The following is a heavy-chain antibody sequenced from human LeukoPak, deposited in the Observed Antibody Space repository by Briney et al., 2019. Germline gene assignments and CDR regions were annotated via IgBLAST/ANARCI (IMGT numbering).Heavy chain of an antibody. Sequence: SETLSLTCTVPGGSISSYYWSWIRQPPGKGLEWIGYIYYSGSTNYNPSLKSRVTISVDTSKNQFSLKLSSVTAADTAVYYCARGYGSGSYPPAYYGMDVWGKGTTVTVSS. V-gene: IGHV4-59*01. CDR3: ARGYGSGSYPPAYYGMDV. CDR2: IYYSGST. D-gene: IGHD3-10*01. CDR1: GGSISSYY. J-gene: IGHJ6*04.